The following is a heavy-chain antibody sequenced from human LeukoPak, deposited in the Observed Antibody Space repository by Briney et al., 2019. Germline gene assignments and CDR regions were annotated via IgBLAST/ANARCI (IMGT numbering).Heavy chain of an antibody. CDR3: AKRWLQSWWFDY. J-gene: IGHJ4*02. Sequence: SVKVSCKASGGTFSSYAISWVRQAPGQGLEWMGGIIPIFGTANYAQKFQGRVTITADESTSTAYMELSNLRSEDTAVYYCAKRWLQSWWFDYWGQGTLVTVSS. V-gene: IGHV1-69*13. D-gene: IGHD5-24*01. CDR2: IIPIFGTA. CDR1: GGTFSSYA.